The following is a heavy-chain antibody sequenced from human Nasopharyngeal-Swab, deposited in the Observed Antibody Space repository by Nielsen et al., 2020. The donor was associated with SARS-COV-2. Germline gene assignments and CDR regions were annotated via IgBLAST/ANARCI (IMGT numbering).Heavy chain of an antibody. J-gene: IGHJ4*02. Sequence: GESLKISCAASGFTFSSYWMSWVRQAPGKGLEWVANIKQDGSEKYYVDSVKGRFTISRDNAKNSLYLQMNSLRAEDTAVYYCARDREQWLVTFDYWGQGNLVTVSS. V-gene: IGHV3-7*01. D-gene: IGHD6-19*01. CDR3: ARDREQWLVTFDY. CDR2: IKQDGSEK. CDR1: GFTFSSYW.